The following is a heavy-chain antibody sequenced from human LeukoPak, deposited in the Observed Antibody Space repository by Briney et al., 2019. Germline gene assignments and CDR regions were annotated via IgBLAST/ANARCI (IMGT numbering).Heavy chain of an antibody. J-gene: IGHJ4*02. D-gene: IGHD6-19*01. Sequence: RASVKVFCKASGGTFSSYTISWVRQAPGQGLEWMGRIIPILGIANYAQKFQGRVTITADKSTSTAYMELSSPRSEDTAVYYCVPYSSGRNTIDYWGQGTLVTVSS. CDR3: VPYSSGRNTIDY. CDR2: IIPILGIA. V-gene: IGHV1-69*02. CDR1: GGTFSSYT.